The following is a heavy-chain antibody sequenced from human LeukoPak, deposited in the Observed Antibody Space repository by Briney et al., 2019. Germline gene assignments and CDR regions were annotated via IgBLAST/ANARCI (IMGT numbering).Heavy chain of an antibody. CDR2: VNHSGST. CDR3: ARADDFRMDV. Sequence: SETLSLTCAVYGGSFSGYYWSWIRQPPGKGLEWIGEVNHSGSTNYNPSLKSRVTISVDTSKNQFSLNLSSVTAADTAAYYCARADDFRMDVWGQGTTVTVSS. J-gene: IGHJ6*02. V-gene: IGHV4-34*01. CDR1: GGSFSGYY. D-gene: IGHD2-21*02.